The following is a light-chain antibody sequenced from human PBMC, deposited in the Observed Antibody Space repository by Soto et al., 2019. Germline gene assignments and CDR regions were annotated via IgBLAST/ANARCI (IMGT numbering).Light chain of an antibody. Sequence: QSALTQPPSASGSPGQSVTISCTGTSSDVGGYNYVSWYQQHPGKAPKLMLYEVSKRPSGVPDRFSGSKSGNTASLTVSGLQAEDEADYYCNSYSGSNNPVVFGGGTKLTVL. CDR2: EVS. CDR1: SSDVGGYNY. CDR3: NSYSGSNNPVV. V-gene: IGLV2-8*01. J-gene: IGLJ2*01.